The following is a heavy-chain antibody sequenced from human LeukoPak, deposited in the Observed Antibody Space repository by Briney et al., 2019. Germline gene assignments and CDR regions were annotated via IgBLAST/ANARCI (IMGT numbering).Heavy chain of an antibody. CDR1: GLTFRNAW. Sequence: GGSLRLSCAASGLTFRNAWMTWVRQAPGKGLEWVSAISGSGGSTYYADSVKGRFTISRDNSKNTLYLQMNSLRAEDTAVYYCAKDFVTTELYWGQGTLVTVSS. CDR2: ISGSGGST. J-gene: IGHJ4*02. D-gene: IGHD4-17*01. V-gene: IGHV3-23*01. CDR3: AKDFVTTELY.